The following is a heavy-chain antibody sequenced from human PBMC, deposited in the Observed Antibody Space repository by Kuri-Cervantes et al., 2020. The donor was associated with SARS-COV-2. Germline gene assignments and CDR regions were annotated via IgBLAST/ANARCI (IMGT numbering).Heavy chain of an antibody. CDR1: GFTFSSYS. Sequence: GGSLRLSCAASGFTFSSYSMNWVRQAPGKGLEWVSSISSSSFYIYYADSVKGRFTISRDNAKNSLYLQMNSLRAEDTAVYYCARAGVKDIVATTTSYYYYYGMDVWGQGTTVTVSS. CDR2: ISSSSFYI. D-gene: IGHD5-12*01. J-gene: IGHJ6*02. CDR3: ARAGVKDIVATTTSYYYYYGMDV. V-gene: IGHV3-21*01.